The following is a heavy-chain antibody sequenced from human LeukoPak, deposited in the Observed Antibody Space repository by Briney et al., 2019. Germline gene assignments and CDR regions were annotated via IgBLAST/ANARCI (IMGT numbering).Heavy chain of an antibody. D-gene: IGHD5-12*01. CDR2: INPNSGGT. V-gene: IGHV1-2*06. CDR3: TSDRGYDYFFDY. Sequence: ASVKVSCKASGYTFTGYYMHWVRQAPGQGLEWMGRINPNSGGTNYAQKFQGRVTMTRDTSISTAYMELSRLRSDDTAVYYCTSDRGYDYFFDYWGQGTLVTVSS. J-gene: IGHJ4*02. CDR1: GYTFTGYY.